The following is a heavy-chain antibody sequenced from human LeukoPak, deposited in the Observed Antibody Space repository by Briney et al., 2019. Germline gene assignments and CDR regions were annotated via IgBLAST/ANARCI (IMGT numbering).Heavy chain of an antibody. CDR1: GGSISSYY. D-gene: IGHD5-24*01. CDR3: ARHLTLDGYNYYAFDI. V-gene: IGHV4-59*08. CDR2: IYYSGST. Sequence: SETLSLTCTVSGGSISSYYWSWIRQPPGKGLEWIGYIYYSGSTNYNPSLKSRVTISVDTSKNQFSLKLSSVTAADTAVYYCARHLTLDGYNYYAFDIWGQGTMVTVFS. J-gene: IGHJ3*02.